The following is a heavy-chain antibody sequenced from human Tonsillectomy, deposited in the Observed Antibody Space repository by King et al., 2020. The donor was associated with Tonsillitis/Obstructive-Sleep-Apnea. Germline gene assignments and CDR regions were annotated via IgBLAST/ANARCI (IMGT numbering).Heavy chain of an antibody. V-gene: IGHV3-30*03. CDR2: XXYDGSXX. CDR1: GFAFSSYG. Sequence: VQLVESGGGVVQPGRSLRLSCAASGFAFSSYGMHWVXXAPGKGLEWVAVXXYDGSXXYXAXSVKGRFTISRDTSKNTLYLQMNSLRAEDTAVYYCAPGGAARPGYFQHWGQGTLVTVSS. J-gene: IGHJ1*01. D-gene: IGHD6-6*01. CDR3: APGGAARPGYFQH.